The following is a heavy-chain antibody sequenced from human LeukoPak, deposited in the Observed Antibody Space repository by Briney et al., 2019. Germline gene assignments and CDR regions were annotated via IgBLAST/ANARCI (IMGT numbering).Heavy chain of an antibody. CDR2: IYYSGST. CDR1: GGSISSSSYY. Sequence: PSETLSLTCTVSGGSISSSSYYWGWIRQPPGKGLEWIGSIYYSGSTYYNPSLKSRVTISVDTSKNQFSLKLSSVTAADTAVYYCARVRRVVRVVGHFDYWGQGTLVTVSS. J-gene: IGHJ4*02. V-gene: IGHV4-39*07. CDR3: ARVRRVVRVVGHFDY. D-gene: IGHD3-10*01.